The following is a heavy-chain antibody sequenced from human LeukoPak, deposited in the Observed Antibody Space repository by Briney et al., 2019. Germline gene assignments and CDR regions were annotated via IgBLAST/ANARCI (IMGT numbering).Heavy chain of an antibody. Sequence: ASVKVSCKASGYTFTGYYMHWVRQAPGQGIEWMGWINPIHGGTNYAQKFQGSVTMTRDTSISTAYMELSSLRSDDTAIYYCASLEDSTTTTPDDEFDYWGQGTLVTVSS. CDR1: GYTFTGYY. V-gene: IGHV1-2*02. CDR3: ASLEDSTTTTPDDEFDY. D-gene: IGHD1-26*01. CDR2: INPIHGGT. J-gene: IGHJ4*02.